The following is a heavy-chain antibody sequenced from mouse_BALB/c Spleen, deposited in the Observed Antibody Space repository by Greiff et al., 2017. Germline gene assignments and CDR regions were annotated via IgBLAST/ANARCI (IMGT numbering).Heavy chain of an antibody. CDR1: GYAFSSSW. J-gene: IGHJ3*01. Sequence: QVQLQQSGPELVKPGASVKISCKASGYAFSSSWMNWVKQRPGQGLEWIGRIYPGDGDTNYNGKFKGKATLTADKSSSTAYMQLSSLTSVDSAVYFCARSGFADWGQGTLVTVSA. CDR3: ARSGFAD. CDR2: IYPGDGDT. V-gene: IGHV1-82*01.